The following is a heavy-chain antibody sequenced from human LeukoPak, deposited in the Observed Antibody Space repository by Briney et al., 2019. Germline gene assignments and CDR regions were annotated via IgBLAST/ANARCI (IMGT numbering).Heavy chain of an antibody. CDR2: ISSSSSTI. Sequence: GGSLRLSCAASGFTFSSYSMNWVRQAPGKGLEWVSYISSSSSTIYYADSVKGRFTISRDNAKNSLYLQMNSLRAEDTAVYYCAKEDYYDSSGYYYSDYWGQGTLVTVSS. J-gene: IGHJ4*02. CDR1: GFTFSSYS. D-gene: IGHD3-22*01. CDR3: AKEDYYDSSGYYYSDY. V-gene: IGHV3-48*01.